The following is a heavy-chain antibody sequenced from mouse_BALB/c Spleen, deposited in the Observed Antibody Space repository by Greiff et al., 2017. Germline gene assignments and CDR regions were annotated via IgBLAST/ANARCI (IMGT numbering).Heavy chain of an antibody. J-gene: IGHJ4*01. Sequence: VQLQQSGAELVRPGASVTLSCKASGYTFTDYEMHWVKQTPVHGLEWIGAIDPETGGTAYNQKFKGKATLTADKSSSTAYMQLSSLTSEDSAVYYCATITTYAMDYWGQGTSVTVSS. CDR1: GYTFTDYE. CDR3: ATITTYAMDY. V-gene: IGHV1-15*01. D-gene: IGHD1-2*01. CDR2: IDPETGGT.